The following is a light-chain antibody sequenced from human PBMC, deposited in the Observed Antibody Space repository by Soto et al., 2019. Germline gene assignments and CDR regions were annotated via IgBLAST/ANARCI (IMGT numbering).Light chain of an antibody. CDR2: DVS. J-gene: IGLJ2*01. Sequence: QSALTQPASVSGSPGQSITISCTGTSSDVGGYKYVSWYQQQPGKAPKLIIYDVSNRPSGVSSRFSGSKSGNTASLTISGLQAEDEADYYCSSYTKSITVIFGGGTQLTVL. CDR3: SSYTKSITVI. V-gene: IGLV2-14*03. CDR1: SSDVGGYKY.